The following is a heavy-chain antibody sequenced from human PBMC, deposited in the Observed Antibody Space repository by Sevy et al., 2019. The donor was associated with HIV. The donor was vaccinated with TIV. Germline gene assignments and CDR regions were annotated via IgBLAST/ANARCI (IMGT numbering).Heavy chain of an antibody. CDR1: GLSFRRYA. J-gene: IGHJ4*02. D-gene: IGHD3-10*01. CDR3: ARDGGGDYFDY. V-gene: IGHV3-30*04. CDR2: ISYDGRNE. Sequence: GGSLRLSCAASGLSFRRYAMHWVRQAPGKGLEWLTVISYDGRNEYYVDSVKGRFTISRDNSKNTLYLQMNSLRPEDTAIYYCARDGGGDYFDYWGQGTLVTVSS.